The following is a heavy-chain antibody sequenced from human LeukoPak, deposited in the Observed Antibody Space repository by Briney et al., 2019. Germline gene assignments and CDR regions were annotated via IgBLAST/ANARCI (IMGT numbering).Heavy chain of an antibody. CDR3: ARFVGYSYDKTGFFDY. CDR2: ISAYNGNT. CDR1: GYTFTSYG. V-gene: IGHV1-18*01. J-gene: IGHJ4*02. D-gene: IGHD5-18*01. Sequence: ASVKVSCKASGYTFTSYGISWVRQAPGQGLEWMGWISAYNGNTNYAQKLQGRVTTTTETSTSTAYMELRSLRSDDTAVYYCARFVGYSYDKTGFFDYWGQGTLVTVSS.